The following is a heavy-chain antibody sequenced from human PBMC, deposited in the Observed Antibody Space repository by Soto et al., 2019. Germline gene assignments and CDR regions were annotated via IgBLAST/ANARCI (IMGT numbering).Heavy chain of an antibody. J-gene: IGHJ4*02. V-gene: IGHV3-30*03. CDR1: GFTFSSYG. D-gene: IGHD2-21*02. Sequence: GGSLRLSCAASGFTFSSYGMHWVRQAPGKGLEWVAVISYDGSNKYYADSVKGRFTISRDNSKNTLYLQMNSLRAEDTAVYYCAREGGGETAIPRAYFDYWGQGTLVTVSS. CDR3: AREGGGETAIPRAYFDY. CDR2: ISYDGSNK.